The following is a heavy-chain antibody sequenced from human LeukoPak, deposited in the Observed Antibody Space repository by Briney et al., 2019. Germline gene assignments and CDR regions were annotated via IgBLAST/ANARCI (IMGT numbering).Heavy chain of an antibody. V-gene: IGHV3-74*01. CDR1: GFTFNNYW. CDR2: INGEGSDT. Sequence: PGGSLRLSCAASGFTFNNYWMHWVRQAPGEGLMWVSRINGEGSDTNYADSVRGRFTISRDNAKNSLYLQMNSLRVEDTAVYYCARAPTFSGWFDYWGQGTLVTVSS. D-gene: IGHD6-19*01. CDR3: ARAPTFSGWFDY. J-gene: IGHJ4*02.